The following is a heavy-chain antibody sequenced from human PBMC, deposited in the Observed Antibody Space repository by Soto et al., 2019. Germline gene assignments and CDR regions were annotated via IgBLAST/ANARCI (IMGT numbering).Heavy chain of an antibody. D-gene: IGHD3-10*01. CDR1: GGSFSGYY. V-gene: IGHV4-34*01. CDR2: INHSGST. Sequence: SETLSLTCAVYGGSFSGYYWSWIRQPPGKGLEWIGEINHSGSTNYNPSLKSRVTISVDTSKNQFSLKLSSVTAADTAVYYCASLAHYYGSGSSVLNYYYGMDVWGQGTTVTVS. CDR3: ASLAHYYGSGSSVLNYYYGMDV. J-gene: IGHJ6*02.